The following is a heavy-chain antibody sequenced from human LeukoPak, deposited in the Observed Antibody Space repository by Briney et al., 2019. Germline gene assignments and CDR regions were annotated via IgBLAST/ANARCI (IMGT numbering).Heavy chain of an antibody. Sequence: PSETLSLTCAVSGDSISRSGSYWSWLRQPPGKGLEWIGYIYHSGGTYYNPSLKSRVTISLDRSKNQFSLKLNSVTAADTAVYYCARDFIAQSPIPAFWGQGTLVSVSS. J-gene: IGHJ4*02. CDR2: IYHSGGT. CDR1: GDSISRSGSY. CDR3: ARDFIAQSPIPAF. D-gene: IGHD3-3*02. V-gene: IGHV4-30-2*01.